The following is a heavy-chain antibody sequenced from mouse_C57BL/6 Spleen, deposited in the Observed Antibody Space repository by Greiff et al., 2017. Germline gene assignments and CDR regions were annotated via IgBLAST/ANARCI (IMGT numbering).Heavy chain of an antibody. CDR1: GYTFTDYY. CDR2: INPNNGGT. Sequence: EVQLQQSGPELVKPGASVKISCKASGYTFTDYYMNWVKQSHGKSLEWIGDINPNNGGTSYNQKFKGKATLTVDKSSSTAYMELRSLTSEDSAVYYCARDWDGHYFDYWGQGTTLTVSS. CDR3: ARDWDGHYFDY. J-gene: IGHJ2*01. V-gene: IGHV1-26*01. D-gene: IGHD4-1*01.